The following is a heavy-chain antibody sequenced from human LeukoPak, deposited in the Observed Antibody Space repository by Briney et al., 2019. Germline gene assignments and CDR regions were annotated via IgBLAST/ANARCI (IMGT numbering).Heavy chain of an antibody. V-gene: IGHV3-23*01. D-gene: IGHD1-26*01. CDR3: AKYDSSGSYFDY. J-gene: IGHJ4*02. Sequence: PGGSLRLSCAASGFTFSSYAMSWVRQAPGKGLEWVSAIRGSGVSTDYADSVKGRFTISRDNSKNTLYLQMNSLSAEDTAIFYCAKYDSSGSYFDYWGQGTLVTVSS. CDR1: GFTFSSYA. CDR2: IRGSGVST.